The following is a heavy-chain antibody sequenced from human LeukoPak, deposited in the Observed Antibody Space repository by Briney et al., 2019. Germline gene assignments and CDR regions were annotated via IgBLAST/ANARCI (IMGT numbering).Heavy chain of an antibody. Sequence: GGSLRLSCAASGFTFSSYAMSWVRQAPGEGLEWVSAISGSGGSTYYADSVKGRFTISRDNSKNTLYLQMNSLRAEDTAVYYCAKDFTRVTMVRGVANGYWGQGTLVTVSS. D-gene: IGHD3-10*01. V-gene: IGHV3-23*01. CDR1: GFTFSSYA. CDR2: ISGSGGST. CDR3: AKDFTRVTMVRGVANGY. J-gene: IGHJ4*02.